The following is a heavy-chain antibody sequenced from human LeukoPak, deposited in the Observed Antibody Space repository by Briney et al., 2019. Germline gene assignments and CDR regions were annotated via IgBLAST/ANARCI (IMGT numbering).Heavy chain of an antibody. CDR1: GYTFTSYY. CDR3: ARVGYCSSTSCPGFGY. J-gene: IGHJ4*02. V-gene: IGHV1-46*01. Sequence: GASVKVSCKASGYTFTSYYMHWVRQAPGQGLEWMGIINPSGGSTSYAQKFQGRVTMTRDMSTSTVYMELSSLRSEDTAVYYCARVGYCSSTSCPGFGYWGQGTLVNVSS. D-gene: IGHD2-2*01. CDR2: INPSGGST.